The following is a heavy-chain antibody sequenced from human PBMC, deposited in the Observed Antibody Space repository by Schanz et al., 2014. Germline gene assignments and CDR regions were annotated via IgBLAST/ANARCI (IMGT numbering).Heavy chain of an antibody. D-gene: IGHD3-10*01. Sequence: VQLVESGGGLVKPGGSLRLSCAASGFTFITYTMNWVRQAPGKGLEWVSTIYASGATYYADSVKRRFTISRDISKNTLHLQVTSLRAEDTAIYYCARDGNYYGSRNYYKTPYYFDYWGQGTLVTVSS. CDR3: ARDGNYYGSRNYYKTPYYFDY. CDR1: GFTFITYT. J-gene: IGHJ4*02. V-gene: IGHV3-66*01. CDR2: IYASGAT.